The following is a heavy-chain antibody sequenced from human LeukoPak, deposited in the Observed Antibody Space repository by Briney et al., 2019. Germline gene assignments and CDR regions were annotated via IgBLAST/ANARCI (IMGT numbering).Heavy chain of an antibody. J-gene: IGHJ5*02. CDR2: ISAYNGNT. D-gene: IGHD6-13*01. V-gene: IGHV1-18*01. CDR3: ARAAAAAENWFDP. CDR1: GYTFTSYG. Sequence: GASVTVSFKASGYTFTSYGISWVRQAPGQGLEWMGWISAYNGNTNYAQKLQGRVTMTTDTSTSTAYMELRSLRSDDTAVYYCARAAAAAENWFDPWGQGTLVTVSS.